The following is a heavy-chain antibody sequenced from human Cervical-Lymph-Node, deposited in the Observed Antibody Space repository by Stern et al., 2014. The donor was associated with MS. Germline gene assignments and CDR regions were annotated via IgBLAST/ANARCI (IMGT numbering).Heavy chain of an antibody. D-gene: IGHD3-10*01. Sequence: QVPLQESGPVLVKPTETLTLTCTVSGFSLNNPTMGVSWIRQPPGKALEWLAHTFSNDEKSYSTSLKSRLTISKDISKSQVVLTMSNMDPVDTATYSCARTSYYSDSGTWVGWFDPWGQGTLVTVSS. CDR2: TFSNDEK. V-gene: IGHV2-26*01. CDR3: ARTSYYSDSGTWVGWFDP. J-gene: IGHJ5*02. CDR1: GFSLNNPTMG.